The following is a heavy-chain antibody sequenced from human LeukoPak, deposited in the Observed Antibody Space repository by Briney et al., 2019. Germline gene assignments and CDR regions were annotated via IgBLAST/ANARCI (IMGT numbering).Heavy chain of an antibody. J-gene: IGHJ4*02. V-gene: IGHV1-3*01. D-gene: IGHD7-27*01. CDR3: ARCPTGAGDYFDY. CDR1: GYTFTSYA. Sequence: ASVKLCCKASGYTFTSYAMHWVRQAPGQRLERMGGINAGNGNTKYSQKFQGRVTITRDTSASTAYMELSSLRSEDTAVYYCARCPTGAGDYFDYWGQGTLVTVSS. CDR2: INAGNGNT.